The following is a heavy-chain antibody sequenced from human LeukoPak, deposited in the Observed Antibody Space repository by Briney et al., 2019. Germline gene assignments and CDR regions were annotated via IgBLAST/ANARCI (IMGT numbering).Heavy chain of an antibody. D-gene: IGHD3-22*01. CDR3: ARGQKYYYDSSGYGPNDY. Sequence: SETLSLTCAVYGGSFSGYYWSWIRQPPGKGLEWIGEINHSGSTKYNPSLRSRVTISIDTSKNQFSLKVSSVTAADTAVYYCARGQKYYYDSSGYGPNDYWGQGTLVTVSS. V-gene: IGHV4-34*01. CDR2: INHSGST. J-gene: IGHJ4*02. CDR1: GGSFSGYY.